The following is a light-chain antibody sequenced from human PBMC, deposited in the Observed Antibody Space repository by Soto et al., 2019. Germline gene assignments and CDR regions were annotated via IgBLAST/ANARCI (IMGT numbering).Light chain of an antibody. J-gene: IGKJ2*01. CDR1: QSVSSN. CDR3: QQYNNWPPYT. CDR2: DAS. Sequence: EIVMTQSPATLSVSPGERATLSCRASQSVSSNLAWYQQKPGQAPRLLIYDASTRATGIPARFSGSGSGTEFTLTIGSLQSEDFALYYCQQYNNWPPYTFGQGTKLEIK. V-gene: IGKV3-15*01.